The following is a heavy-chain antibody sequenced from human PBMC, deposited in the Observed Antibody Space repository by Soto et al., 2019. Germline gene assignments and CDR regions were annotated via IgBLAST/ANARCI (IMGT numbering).Heavy chain of an antibody. CDR1: GGTFNNYA. Sequence: QVLLVQSGPEVKKPGSSVKVSCKASGGTFNNYAINWVRQAPGKGLEWMGGIIPTFGTGNHAQKFQGIVTITADESPTTAYMELNSLRSEDTALYYCASFDGTLVRGGRSSPYEMDVWGQGTTVIVSS. CDR3: ASFDGTLVRGGRSSPYEMDV. CDR2: IIPTFGTG. V-gene: IGHV1-69*01. D-gene: IGHD3-10*01. J-gene: IGHJ6*02.